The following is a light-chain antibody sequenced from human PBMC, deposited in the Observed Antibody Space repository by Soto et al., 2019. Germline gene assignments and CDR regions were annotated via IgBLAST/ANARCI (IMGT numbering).Light chain of an antibody. J-gene: IGKJ4*01. Sequence: DIVMSQSPYSLAVSMGERATINCKSSQSVLYSSNNKNYLVWYQQKPGQPPKLLLYWASTRESGVPDGFSGSGSGTDFTLTINSLPAGAGAAYYLQPYYSTPLTFGGGTKEDIK. CDR3: QPYYSTPLT. CDR2: WAS. V-gene: IGKV4-1*01. CDR1: QSVLYSSNNKNY.